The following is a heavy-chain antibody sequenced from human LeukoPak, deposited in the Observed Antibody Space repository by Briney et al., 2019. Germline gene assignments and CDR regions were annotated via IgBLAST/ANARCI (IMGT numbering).Heavy chain of an antibody. J-gene: IGHJ4*02. V-gene: IGHV1-18*01. CDR2: ISANNGDT. Sequence: ASVKVSCKASGYTFTSYGINWGRQAPGQGLEWMGWISANNGDTNYAQNLQGSVTMTTDKSTSTACMELRSLRSDDTAVYYCARSVWSDYWGQGTLVTVSS. D-gene: IGHD2-8*01. CDR1: GYTFTSYG. CDR3: ARSVWSDY.